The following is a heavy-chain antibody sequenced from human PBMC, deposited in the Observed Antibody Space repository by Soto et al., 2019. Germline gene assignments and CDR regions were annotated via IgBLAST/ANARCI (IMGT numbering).Heavy chain of an antibody. J-gene: IGHJ4*02. CDR1: GGSISSGGYY. Sequence: SETLSLTCTVSGGSISSGGYYWSWIRQHPGKGLEWIGYIYYSGSTYYNPSLKSRVTISVDTSKYQFSLKLSSVTAADTAVYYCAREGYCGGDCPYSYFDYWGQGTLVTVSS. V-gene: IGHV4-31*03. CDR2: IYYSGST. D-gene: IGHD2-21*02. CDR3: AREGYCGGDCPYSYFDY.